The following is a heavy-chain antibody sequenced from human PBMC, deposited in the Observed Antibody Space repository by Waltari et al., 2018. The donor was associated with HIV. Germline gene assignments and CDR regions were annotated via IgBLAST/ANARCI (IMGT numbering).Heavy chain of an antibody. D-gene: IGHD3-16*01. CDR1: GYTFTNHD. Sequence: QVQLVQSGAEVKKPGASVKVSCRTSGYTFTNHDINWVRKAAGQGLEWMGWMNPNSGNTGFAQNFQGRVTMTRNSSISTAYMELRSLKSEDTALYYCARSLTSRPGYGGVMAFWGQGSLVTVSS. CDR2: MNPNSGNT. CDR3: ARSLTSRPGYGGVMAF. J-gene: IGHJ4*02. V-gene: IGHV1-8*01.